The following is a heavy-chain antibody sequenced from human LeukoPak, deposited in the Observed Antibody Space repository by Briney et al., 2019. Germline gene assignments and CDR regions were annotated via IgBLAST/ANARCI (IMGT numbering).Heavy chain of an antibody. J-gene: IGHJ4*02. D-gene: IGHD6-19*01. V-gene: IGHV3-23*01. Sequence: PSETLSLTCTVSGGSISNYYWSWIRQPPGKGLEWVSVISGSGGSTFYADSVKGRFTISRDNSKNTLYLQMNSLRAEDTAVHYCAKGLSGSSGWYYFDYWGQGTLVTVSS. CDR1: GGSISNYY. CDR3: AKGLSGSSGWYYFDY. CDR2: ISGSGGST.